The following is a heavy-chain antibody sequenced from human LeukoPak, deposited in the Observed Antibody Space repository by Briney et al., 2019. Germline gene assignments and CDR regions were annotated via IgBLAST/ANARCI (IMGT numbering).Heavy chain of an antibody. Sequence: KASETLSLTCAVYGGSFSGYYWSWIRQPPGKGLEWIGEINHSGSTNYNPSLKSRVTISVDTSKNQFSLKLSSVTAADTAVYYCARGLGYYDSSGPNFDYWGQGTLVTVSS. CDR3: ARGLGYYDSSGPNFDY. J-gene: IGHJ4*02. V-gene: IGHV4-34*01. CDR2: INHSGST. D-gene: IGHD3-22*01. CDR1: GGSFSGYY.